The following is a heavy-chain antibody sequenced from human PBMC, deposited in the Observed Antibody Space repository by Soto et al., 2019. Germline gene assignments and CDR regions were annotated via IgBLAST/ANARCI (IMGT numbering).Heavy chain of an antibody. D-gene: IGHD6-19*01. CDR1: GDSFTSYW. Sequence: GESLKISCKGSGDSFTSYWIGWVRQMPGKGLEWMGIIYPGDSDTRYSPSFQGQVTISADKSISTAYLQWSSLKASDTAMYYCARLVAVAGNYYYYGMDVWGQGTTVTVSS. CDR3: ARLVAVAGNYYYYGMDV. J-gene: IGHJ6*02. CDR2: IYPGDSDT. V-gene: IGHV5-51*01.